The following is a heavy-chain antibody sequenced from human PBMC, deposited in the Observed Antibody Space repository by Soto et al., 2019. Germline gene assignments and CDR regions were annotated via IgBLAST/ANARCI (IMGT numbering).Heavy chain of an antibody. D-gene: IGHD3-22*01. CDR3: ARLYDSSGYYYHHFDY. Sequence: PSETLSLTCTVSGGSISSSSYYWGWIRQPPGKGLEWIGSIYYSGKTYYNPSLKSRVTISVDTSKNQFSLKLSSVTAADTAVYYCARLYDSSGYYYHHFDYWGQGTLVTVSS. V-gene: IGHV4-39*01. CDR2: IYYSGKT. CDR1: GGSISSSSYY. J-gene: IGHJ4*02.